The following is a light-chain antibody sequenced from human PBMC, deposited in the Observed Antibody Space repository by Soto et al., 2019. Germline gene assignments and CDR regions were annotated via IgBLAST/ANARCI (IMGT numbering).Light chain of an antibody. J-gene: IGLJ1*01. CDR3: CSYAGSDTYV. CDR1: SSDVGSYNL. CDR2: GVT. V-gene: IGLV2-23*02. Sequence: QSALTQPASVSGSPGQSITVSCTGTSSDVGSYNLVSWYQQRPGKAPKLMVYGVTKRPSGVSNRFSGSKSGNTASLTIAGLQTEDEADYYCCSYAGSDTYVFGTGTKVTVL.